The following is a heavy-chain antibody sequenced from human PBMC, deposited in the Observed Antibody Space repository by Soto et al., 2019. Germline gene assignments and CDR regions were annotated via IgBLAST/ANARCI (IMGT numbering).Heavy chain of an antibody. CDR3: ARGGHHGTHDFWFDPSWFDP. V-gene: IGHV3-21*01. CDR1: GFTFSTYS. Sequence: EVQLVESGGGLVKPGGSLRLSCAASGFTFSTYSMNWVRQAPGKGLEWVSSISTGGYYIYYADSVKGRFTVSRDDAENSLYLQMNSLRAEDTAVYYCARGGHHGTHDFWFDPSWFDPWGQGTLVTVSS. D-gene: IGHD3-3*01. CDR2: ISTGGYYI. J-gene: IGHJ5*02.